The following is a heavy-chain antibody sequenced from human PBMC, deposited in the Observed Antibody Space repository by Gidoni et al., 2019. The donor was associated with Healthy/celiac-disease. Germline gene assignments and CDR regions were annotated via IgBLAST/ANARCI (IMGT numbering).Heavy chain of an antibody. CDR1: GGSISSSSYY. J-gene: IGHJ1*01. D-gene: IGHD1-20*01. CDR2: IYYSGST. CDR3: ASSITAEYFQH. V-gene: IGHV4-39*01. Sequence: QLQLQESGPGLVKPSETLSLTCTVSGGSISSSSYYWGWIRQPPGKGLEWIGSIYYSGSTYYNPSLKSRVTISVDTSKNQFSLKLSSVTAADTAVYYCASSITAEYFQHWGQGTLVTVSS.